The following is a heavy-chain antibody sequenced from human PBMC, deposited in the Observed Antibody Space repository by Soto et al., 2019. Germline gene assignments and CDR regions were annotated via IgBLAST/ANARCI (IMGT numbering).Heavy chain of an antibody. CDR2: IFYSGRT. CDR1: SGSISSTIYS. Sequence: SETLSLTCTVSSGSISSTIYSWDWIRQPPGKGLEWIGSIFYSGRTYYNPSLNSRVTVSVDTSKNQFSLKVTSVTAADTAVYYCARLNGYCISSSCHGHYAMDVWGQGTTVTVSS. D-gene: IGHD2-2*01. CDR3: ARLNGYCISSSCHGHYAMDV. V-gene: IGHV4-39*01. J-gene: IGHJ6*02.